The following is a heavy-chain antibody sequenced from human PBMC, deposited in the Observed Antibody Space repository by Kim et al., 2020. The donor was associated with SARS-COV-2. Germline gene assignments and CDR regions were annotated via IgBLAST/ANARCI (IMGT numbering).Heavy chain of an antibody. J-gene: IGHJ6*02. D-gene: IGHD3-22*01. CDR2: INTNTGNP. V-gene: IGHV7-4-1*02. CDR1: GYTFTSYA. CDR3: ARDKWLLLPYYYYGMDV. Sequence: ASVKVSCKASGYTFTSYAMNWVRQAPGQGLEWMGWINTNTGNPTYAQGFTGRFVFSLDTSVSTAYLQISSLKAEDTAVYYCARDKWLLLPYYYYGMDVWGQGPTVTVSS.